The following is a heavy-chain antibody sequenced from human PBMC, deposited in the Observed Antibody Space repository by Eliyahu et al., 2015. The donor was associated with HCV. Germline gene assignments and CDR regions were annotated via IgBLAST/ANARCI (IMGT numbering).Heavy chain of an antibody. V-gene: IGHV3-7*01. D-gene: IGHD2-15*01. CDR1: GFXFCSYW. CDR3: ARDRDAVAQAGYYDMDV. Sequence: EVQLVESGGGLVQPGGSLRLXCAAXGFXFCSYWMTWVRQAPGXGLXWVAXXKQDGGEKYYVDSVKGRFTISRDNAKNSLYLQMSSLRAEDTAVYYCARDRDAVAQAGYYDMDVWGKGTTVTVSS. CDR2: XKQDGGEK. J-gene: IGHJ6*04.